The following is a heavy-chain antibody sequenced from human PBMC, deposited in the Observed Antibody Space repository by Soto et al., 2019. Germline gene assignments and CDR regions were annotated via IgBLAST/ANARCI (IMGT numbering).Heavy chain of an antibody. Sequence: GPSVKVSCKVSGYTLTELSMHWVRQAPGKGLEWMGGFDPEDGETIYAQKFQGRVTMTEDTSTDTAYMELSSLRSEDTAVYYCATGVPVAVAGPYYYYGMDVWGQGTTVTVSS. D-gene: IGHD6-19*01. J-gene: IGHJ6*02. V-gene: IGHV1-24*01. CDR3: ATGVPVAVAGPYYYYGMDV. CDR1: GYTLTELS. CDR2: FDPEDGET.